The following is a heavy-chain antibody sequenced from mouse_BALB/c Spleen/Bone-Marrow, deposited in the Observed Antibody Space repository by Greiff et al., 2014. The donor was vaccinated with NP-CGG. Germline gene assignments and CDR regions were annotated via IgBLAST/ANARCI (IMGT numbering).Heavy chain of an antibody. D-gene: IGHD2-13*01. Sequence: QVQLQQSGAELVKPGASVKLSCKASGYTFTSYYMYWVKQRPGQGLEWIGEINPSNGGTNFNEKFKSKATLTVDKSSSTAYMQLSSLTSEGSAVYYCTRRLLYYAMDYWGQGTTVTVSS. J-gene: IGHJ4*01. CDR2: INPSNGGT. CDR1: GYTFTSYY. V-gene: IGHV1S81*02. CDR3: TRRLLYYAMDY.